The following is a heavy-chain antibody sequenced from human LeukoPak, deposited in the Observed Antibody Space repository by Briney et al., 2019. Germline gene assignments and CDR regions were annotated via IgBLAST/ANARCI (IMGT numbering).Heavy chain of an antibody. CDR1: GYSFTTYW. Sequence: GESPKISCKGSGYSFTTYWIGWVRQMPGKGLEWMGIIYPGDSDTRYSPSFQGQVTISADKSISTAYLQWSSLKASDTAMYYCARQRITMVRGVSGYFDYWGQGTLVTVSS. CDR2: IYPGDSDT. CDR3: ARQRITMVRGVSGYFDY. J-gene: IGHJ4*02. D-gene: IGHD3-10*01. V-gene: IGHV5-51*01.